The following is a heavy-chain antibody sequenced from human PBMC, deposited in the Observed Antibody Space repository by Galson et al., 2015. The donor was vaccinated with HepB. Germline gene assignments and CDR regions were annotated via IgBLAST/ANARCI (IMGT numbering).Heavy chain of an antibody. J-gene: IGHJ4*02. CDR1: GFTFSSYG. CDR3: ARDGGIAVAGFDY. D-gene: IGHD6-19*01. V-gene: IGHV3-33*08. CDR2: IWYDGSNK. Sequence: SLRLSCAASGFTFSSYGMHWVRQAPGKGLEWVAVIWYDGSNKYYADSVKGRFTISRDNSKNTLYLQMNSLRAEDTAVYYCARDGGIAVAGFDYWGQGTLVTVSS.